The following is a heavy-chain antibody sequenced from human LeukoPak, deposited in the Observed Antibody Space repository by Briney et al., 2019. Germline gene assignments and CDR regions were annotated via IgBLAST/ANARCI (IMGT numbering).Heavy chain of an antibody. CDR2: IKQDGSEK. Sequence: PGGSLRLSCAASGFTFSSYWMSWVRQAPGKGLEWVASIKQDGSEKYYVDSVKGRFTISRDNAKNSLYLQMNSLRAEDTAVYYCARDGDYGGNCRFDYWGQGTLVTVSS. J-gene: IGHJ4*02. V-gene: IGHV3-7*01. CDR1: GFTFSSYW. CDR3: ARDGDYGGNCRFDY. D-gene: IGHD4-23*01.